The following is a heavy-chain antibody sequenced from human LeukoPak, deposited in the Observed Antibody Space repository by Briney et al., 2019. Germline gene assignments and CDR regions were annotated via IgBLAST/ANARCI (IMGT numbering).Heavy chain of an antibody. CDR2: IDHGGST. Sequence: SETLSLTCAVYGGSFSGDYWSWIRQPPGKGLEWIGEIDHGGSTNYNPSLKSRVTISVDTSKNQFSLKLSSVTAADTAVYYCARLKIGDGYNPGNYFDYWGQGTLVTVSS. J-gene: IGHJ4*02. CDR3: ARLKIGDGYNPGNYFDY. V-gene: IGHV4-34*01. D-gene: IGHD5-24*01. CDR1: GGSFSGDY.